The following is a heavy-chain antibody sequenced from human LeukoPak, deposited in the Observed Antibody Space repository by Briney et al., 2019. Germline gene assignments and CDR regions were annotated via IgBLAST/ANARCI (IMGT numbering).Heavy chain of an antibody. CDR2: IWHDGATK. CDR1: GFIFSNYA. D-gene: IGHD3-16*01. J-gene: IGHJ3*01. Sequence: GGSLRLSCKTSGFIFSNYAMHWVRQAPGKGLDWVAMIWHDGATKFYADSVKGRFTISRDNSKDTLYLQMDSLRAEDTAVFYCARELLGEGPDAFDVWGQGTIVTVSS. V-gene: IGHV3-33*01. CDR3: ARELLGEGPDAFDV.